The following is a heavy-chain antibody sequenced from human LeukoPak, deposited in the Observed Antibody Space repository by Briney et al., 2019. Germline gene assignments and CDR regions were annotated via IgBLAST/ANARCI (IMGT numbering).Heavy chain of an antibody. Sequence: SGTLSLTCAVYGGSISSSNWWSWVRQPPGKGLEWIGEIYHSGSTNYNPSLKSRVTISVDKSKNQFSLKLSSVTAADTAVYYCASLVVPAAMGGGTNYYYYYGMDVWGKGTTVTVSS. CDR1: GGSISSSNW. J-gene: IGHJ6*04. CDR2: IYHSGST. V-gene: IGHV4-4*02. D-gene: IGHD2-2*01. CDR3: ASLVVPAAMGGGTNYYYYYGMDV.